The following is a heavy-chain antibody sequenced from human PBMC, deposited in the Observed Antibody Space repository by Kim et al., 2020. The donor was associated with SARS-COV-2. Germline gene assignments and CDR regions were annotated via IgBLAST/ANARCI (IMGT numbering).Heavy chain of an antibody. Sequence: ASAKVSCKASGYTFTSYAFHWVRQAPGQRLEWMGWIDADNGNTKYSQRFQSRVTITRDTSANTAYMELSSLTSEDTAVYYCARNEDYWGQGTLVTVSS. V-gene: IGHV1-3*01. CDR1: GYTFTSYA. J-gene: IGHJ4*02. CDR2: IDADNGNT. CDR3: ARNEDY.